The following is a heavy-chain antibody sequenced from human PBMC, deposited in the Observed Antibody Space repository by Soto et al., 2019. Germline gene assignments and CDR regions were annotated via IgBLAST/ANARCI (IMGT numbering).Heavy chain of an antibody. CDR2: IRFDGSNK. CDR1: GFTFSSYA. V-gene: IGHV3-33*08. Sequence: GGSLRLSCAASGFTFSSYAMSWVRQAPGKGLEWVAVIRFDGSNKFYADSVKGRFTISRDNSKNTVSLQMNSLRDEDSAAYYCATTGPYWGQGTLVTVSS. CDR3: ATTGPY. J-gene: IGHJ4*02.